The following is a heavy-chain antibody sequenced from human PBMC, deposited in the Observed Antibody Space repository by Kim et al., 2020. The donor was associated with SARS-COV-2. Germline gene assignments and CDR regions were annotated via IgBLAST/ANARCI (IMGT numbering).Heavy chain of an antibody. CDR1: GFTFGNYA. CDR2: IRSNAYGRTT. CDR3: TSVRYSYADY. Sequence: SLRLSCTASGFTFGNYAMSWFRQAPGKGLEWVAFIRSNAYGRTTAYAAAVRGSFTSSSADSKSIAYLQMNSPKTADTAVYDCTSVRYSYADYWGQGT. D-gene: IGHD5-18*01. V-gene: IGHV3-49*03. J-gene: IGHJ4*02.